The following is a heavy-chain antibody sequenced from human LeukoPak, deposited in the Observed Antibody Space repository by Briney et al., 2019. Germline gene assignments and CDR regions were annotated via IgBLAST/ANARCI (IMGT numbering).Heavy chain of an antibody. CDR3: ARGDLGYCSGGSCYWHN. J-gene: IGHJ4*02. D-gene: IGHD2-15*01. Sequence: SETLSLTCTVSGGSISSSSYYWGWIRRSPGKGLEWIGSIYYSGYTYYNPSLKSRVTISVDTSKNEFSLKLSSVTAADTAVYYCARGDLGYCSGGSCYWHNWGQGTLVTVSS. CDR1: GGSISSSSYY. V-gene: IGHV4-39*07. CDR2: IYYSGYT.